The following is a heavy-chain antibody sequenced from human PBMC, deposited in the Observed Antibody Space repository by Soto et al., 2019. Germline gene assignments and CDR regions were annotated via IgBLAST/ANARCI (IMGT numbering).Heavy chain of an antibody. V-gene: IGHV3-23*01. CDR1: GFTFSNYA. CDR2: IRETGNT. CDR3: AKQQMGVIRAIDY. Sequence: EVQILQSGGGLEQPGGSLRLSCAASGFTFSNYAMSWIRQAPGKGLEWVSTIRETGNTYYADSVRGRFATSRDNSENTLYLQMSSLRAEDTAVYYCAKQQMGVIRAIDYWGQGTLVTVSS. J-gene: IGHJ4*02.